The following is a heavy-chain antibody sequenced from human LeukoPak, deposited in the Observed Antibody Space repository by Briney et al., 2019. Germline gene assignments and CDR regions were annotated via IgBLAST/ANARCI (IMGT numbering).Heavy chain of an antibody. J-gene: IGHJ4*02. CDR3: ARGVNGDFQSWGYFDY. CDR1: GGSISSYH. V-gene: IGHV4-59*01. CDR2: IYHSGST. Sequence: SETLSLTCTVSGGSISSYHWSWIRQPPGKGLEWIGYIYHSGSTNYNPSLKSRVTISVDTSKNQFSLKLSSLTAADTAVYYCARGVNGDFQSWGYFDYWGQGTLVTVSS. D-gene: IGHD4-17*01.